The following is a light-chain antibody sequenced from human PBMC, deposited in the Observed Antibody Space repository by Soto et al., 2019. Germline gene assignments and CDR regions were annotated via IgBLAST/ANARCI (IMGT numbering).Light chain of an antibody. CDR1: QSVASSY. V-gene: IGKV3-20*01. CDR2: GAS. CDR3: QQYGSSSYT. Sequence: EIVLTQSPGTLSLSPGEGATLSCRASQSVASSYLAWYQQKPGQAPRLLIYGASNRATGIPDRFSGGGSGTDFTLTIGRLEPEDFAVYYCQQYGSSSYTFGQGTKLEIK. J-gene: IGKJ2*01.